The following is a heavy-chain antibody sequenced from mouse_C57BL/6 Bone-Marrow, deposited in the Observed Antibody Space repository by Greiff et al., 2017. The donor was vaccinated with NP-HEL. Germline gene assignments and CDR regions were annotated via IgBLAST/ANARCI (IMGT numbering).Heavy chain of an antibody. Sequence: EVQLVESGPGLVKPSQSLSLTCSVTGYSITSGYYWNWIRQFPGNKLEWMGYISYDGSNNYNPSLKNRISITRATSKNQFFLKLNSVTTEDTATYYCARPLITTVVDWYFDVWGTGTTVTVSS. D-gene: IGHD1-1*01. CDR2: ISYDGSN. J-gene: IGHJ1*03. CDR1: GYSITSGYY. V-gene: IGHV3-6*01. CDR3: ARPLITTVVDWYFDV.